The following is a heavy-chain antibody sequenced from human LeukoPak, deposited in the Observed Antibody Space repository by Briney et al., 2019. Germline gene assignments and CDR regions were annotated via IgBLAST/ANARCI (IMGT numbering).Heavy chain of an antibody. J-gene: IGHJ4*02. V-gene: IGHV1-69*13. CDR3: ASRTYTYDSSGYYRRNYYFDY. CDR1: GGTFSSYA. CDR2: IIPIFGTT. Sequence: GASVKVSCKASGGTFSSYAISWVRQAPGQGLEWMGGIIPIFGTTNYAQKLQGRVTITADESTSTAYMELSSLRSEDTAVYYCASRTYTYDSSGYYRRNYYFDYWGQGILVTVSS. D-gene: IGHD3-22*01.